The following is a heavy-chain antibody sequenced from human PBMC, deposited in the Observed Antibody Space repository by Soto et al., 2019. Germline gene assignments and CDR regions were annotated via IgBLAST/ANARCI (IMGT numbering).Heavy chain of an antibody. CDR1: GLSFGDDA. V-gene: IGHV3-30-3*01. Sequence: GGSLRLSCAASGLSFGDDAMHWVRQAPGKGLEWVAVITYDGSTKFYADSVRGRFTISRDNSKSTLYLQMASLISKDTAVYYCARDVGTQMDFWSTSGMDVWGQGATVTVSS. J-gene: IGHJ6*02. CDR2: ITYDGSTK. D-gene: IGHD3-3*01. CDR3: ARDVGTQMDFWSTSGMDV.